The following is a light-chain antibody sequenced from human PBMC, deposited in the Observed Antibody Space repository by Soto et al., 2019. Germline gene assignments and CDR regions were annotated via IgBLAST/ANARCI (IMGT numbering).Light chain of an antibody. Sequence: EIVLTQSPATLSLSPGERATLSCRASQSVTNYLNWYQQKPGQGPRLLIFDASNRATGTPPTVSGSGSGTDFTLTISSLEPEDFAVYYCQQHSNWPGLITFGQGTKVDIK. CDR1: QSVTNY. J-gene: IGKJ1*01. V-gene: IGKV3-11*01. CDR3: QQHSNWPGLIT. CDR2: DAS.